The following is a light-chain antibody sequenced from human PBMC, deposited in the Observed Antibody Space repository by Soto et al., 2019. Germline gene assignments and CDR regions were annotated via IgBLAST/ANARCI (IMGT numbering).Light chain of an antibody. CDR3: QQYNNWHSAT. CDR1: QGISSN. V-gene: IGKV3-15*01. Sequence: EIVLTQSPGTLSLSPGERSTLSCRGSQGISSNLAWYQQKPGQAPRLLMFRTSSRATGFPASFSGSGSGTEFNLTISSLQSADFGAYYCQQYNNWHSATFGGGTQVDIK. CDR2: RTS. J-gene: IGKJ4*01.